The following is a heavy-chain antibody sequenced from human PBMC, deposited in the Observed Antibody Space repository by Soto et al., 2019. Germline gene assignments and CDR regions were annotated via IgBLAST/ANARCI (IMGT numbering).Heavy chain of an antibody. V-gene: IGHV2-70*01. CDR2: IDWDDDK. CDR1: GFSLSTSGMC. CDR3: ARIPYSSSWSYYYYGMDV. Sequence: ESGPTLVNPTQTLTLTCTFSGFSLSTSGMCVSWIRQPPGKALEWLALIDWDDDKYYSTSLKTRLTISKDTSKNQVVLTMTNMDPVDTATYYCARIPYSSSWSYYYYGMDVWGQGTTVTVSS. D-gene: IGHD6-13*01. J-gene: IGHJ6*02.